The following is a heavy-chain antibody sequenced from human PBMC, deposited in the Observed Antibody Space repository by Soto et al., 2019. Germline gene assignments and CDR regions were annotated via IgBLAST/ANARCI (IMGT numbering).Heavy chain of an antibody. CDR3: TTQHYDFWSGSVDP. Sequence: GGSLRLSCAASGFTFSNAWMSWVRQAPGKGLEWVGRIKSKTDGGTTDYAAPVKGRFTISRDDSKNTLYLQMNSLKTEDTAVYYSTTQHYDFWSGSVDPWGQGTLVTVTA. D-gene: IGHD3-3*01. V-gene: IGHV3-15*01. CDR1: GFTFSNAW. J-gene: IGHJ5*02. CDR2: IKSKTDGGTT.